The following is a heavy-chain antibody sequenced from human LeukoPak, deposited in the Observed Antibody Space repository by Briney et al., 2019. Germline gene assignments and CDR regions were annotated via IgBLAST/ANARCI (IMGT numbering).Heavy chain of an antibody. V-gene: IGHV3-74*01. J-gene: IGHJ4*02. CDR1: GFTFSSHW. D-gene: IGHD3-16*01. CDR3: ARDSLGIELDY. Sequence: GGSLRLSCAASGFTFSSHWMHWVRQAPGKGLVWVSRINSDGSSTSYADSVKGRFTISRDNAKSTLYLQMNSLRAEDTAVYYCARDSLGIELDYWGQGTLVTVSS. CDR2: INSDGSST.